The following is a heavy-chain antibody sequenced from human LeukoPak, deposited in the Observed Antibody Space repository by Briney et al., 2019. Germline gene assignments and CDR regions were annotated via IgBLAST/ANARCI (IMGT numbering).Heavy chain of an antibody. Sequence: PSETLSLTCTVSGGSMSRYYWSRMRQTPGKGLEYIGYIYYSGSTNYNPSLKSRVTISVDTSKNQFSLKLSSVTAADTAVYYCARTPRTYYYDSSGYQYAFDIWGQGTMVTVSS. CDR1: GGSMSRYY. D-gene: IGHD3-22*01. CDR2: IYYSGST. J-gene: IGHJ3*02. CDR3: ARTPRTYYYDSSGYQYAFDI. V-gene: IGHV4-59*01.